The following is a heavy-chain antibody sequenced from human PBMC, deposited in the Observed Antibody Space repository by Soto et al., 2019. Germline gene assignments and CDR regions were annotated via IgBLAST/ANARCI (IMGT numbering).Heavy chain of an antibody. CDR1: GGSIYTDDW. J-gene: IGHJ4*02. CDR3: ANWGGLNFPRLY. D-gene: IGHD3-16*01. V-gene: IGHV4-4*02. Sequence: QVRLQESGPGLVEPSGTLSLTCAVSGGSIYTDDWWTWVRQTPGKGLEWIGEVHQFVGTNYNPSLRSRVTISIDKSKNQFSLELTSVNAADTAVYYCANWGGLNFPRLYWGPGTLVTVS. CDR2: VHQFVGT.